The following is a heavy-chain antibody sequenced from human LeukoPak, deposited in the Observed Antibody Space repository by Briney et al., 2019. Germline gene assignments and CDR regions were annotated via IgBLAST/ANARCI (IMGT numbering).Heavy chain of an antibody. CDR1: GGSIRGYY. J-gene: IGHJ6*02. CDR2: IYYDGST. Sequence: SETLSLTCTVSGGSIRGYYWSWIRQPPGKGLEWIGYIYYDGSTNYNPSLKSRVTMSVDTSKNQFSLKLSSVTAADTAVYFCTRHTPVRLSSGYYFGMDVWGQGTTVTVFS. V-gene: IGHV4-59*08. CDR3: TRHTPVRLSSGYYFGMDV.